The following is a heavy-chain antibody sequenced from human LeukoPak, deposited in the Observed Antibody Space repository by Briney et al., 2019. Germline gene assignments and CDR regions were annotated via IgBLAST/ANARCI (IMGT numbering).Heavy chain of an antibody. D-gene: IGHD3-22*01. CDR1: GFTLSLYS. V-gene: IGHV3-21*01. J-gene: IGHJ6*02. Sequence: PGGSLRLSCAASGFTLSLYSMTWVRQAPGKGLEWVSSISRSSRDIYYVDSVKGRFTISRDNAKNALSLQMNSLRAEDTAVYYCARNKPGADSSGYPSFHYYYYGMDVWGQGTTVTVSS. CDR2: ISRSSRDI. CDR3: ARNKPGADSSGYPSFHYYYYGMDV.